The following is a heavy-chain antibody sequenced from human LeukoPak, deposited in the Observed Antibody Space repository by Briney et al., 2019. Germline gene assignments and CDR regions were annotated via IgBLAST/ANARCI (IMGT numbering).Heavy chain of an antibody. CDR3: ASGAEYYYDSSGYWDY. D-gene: IGHD3-22*01. J-gene: IGHJ4*02. CDR1: GYTFTGYY. CDR2: INPSSGGT. V-gene: IGHV1-2*06. Sequence: ASVKVSCKASGYTFTGYYMHWVRQAPGQGLEWMGRINPSSGGTNYAQKFQGRVTMTRDTSISTAYMELSRLRSDDTAVYYCASGAEYYYDSSGYWDYWGQGTLVTVSS.